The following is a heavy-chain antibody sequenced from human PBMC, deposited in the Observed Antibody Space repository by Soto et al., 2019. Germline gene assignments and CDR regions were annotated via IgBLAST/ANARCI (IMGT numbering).Heavy chain of an antibody. CDR1: GYSFTSYW. Sequence: GESLKISCKGPGYSFTSYWIGWVCQMPGKGLEWMGIIYPGDSDTRYSPSFQGQVTISADKSISTAYLQWSSLKASDTAMYYCARLGDDILTGYYRSPEYYFDYWGQGTLVTVSS. J-gene: IGHJ4*02. CDR3: ARLGDDILTGYYRSPEYYFDY. V-gene: IGHV5-51*01. D-gene: IGHD3-9*01. CDR2: IYPGDSDT.